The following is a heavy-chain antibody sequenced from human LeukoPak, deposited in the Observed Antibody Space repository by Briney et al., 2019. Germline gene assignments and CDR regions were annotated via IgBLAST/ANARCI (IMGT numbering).Heavy chain of an antibody. J-gene: IGHJ4*02. CDR3: ARDTFGTSRPSDY. D-gene: IGHD2-2*01. CDR2: INVGNGNT. V-gene: IGHV1-3*01. Sequence: GASVKVSCKASGYTFTSYDINWVRQATGQRLEWMGWINVGNGNTKYSQKFQGRVTITRDTSASTAYMELSSLRSEDTAVYYCARDTFGTSRPSDYWGQGTLVTVSS. CDR1: GYTFTSYD.